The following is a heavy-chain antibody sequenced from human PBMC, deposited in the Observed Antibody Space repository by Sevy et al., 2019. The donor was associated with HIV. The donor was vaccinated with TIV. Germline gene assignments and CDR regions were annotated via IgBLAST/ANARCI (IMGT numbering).Heavy chain of an antibody. V-gene: IGHV3-7*01. CDR2: IRPDGSDK. Sequence: GGSLRLSCAASGFTFSPYWMTWVRQAPGKGLEWVANIRPDGSDKYYVDSVKGRFTISRDNAKNSLYLQMNSLRADDTAMYYCARVVGLDCWGQGALVTVSS. J-gene: IGHJ4*02. D-gene: IGHD2-15*01. CDR3: ARVVGLDC. CDR1: GFTFSPYW.